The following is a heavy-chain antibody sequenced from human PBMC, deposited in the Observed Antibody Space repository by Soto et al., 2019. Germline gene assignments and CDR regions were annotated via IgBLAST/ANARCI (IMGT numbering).Heavy chain of an antibody. CDR3: ARVVAAAYYYYGMDV. CDR1: GYTFTSYD. V-gene: IGHV1-8*01. Sequence: QVQLVQSGAEVKKPGASVKVSCKASGYTFTSYDINWVRQATGQGLEWMGWMNPNSGNTGYAQKFQGRVTMTWNTSISTAYMELSSLRSEDTAVYYCARVVAAAYYYYGMDVWGQGTTVTVSS. CDR2: MNPNSGNT. J-gene: IGHJ6*02. D-gene: IGHD2-15*01.